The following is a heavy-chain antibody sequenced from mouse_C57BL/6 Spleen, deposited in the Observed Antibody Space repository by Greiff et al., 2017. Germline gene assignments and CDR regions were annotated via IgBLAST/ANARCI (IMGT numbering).Heavy chain of an antibody. Sequence: QVQLQQSGAELMKPGASVKLSCKATGYTFTGYWIEWVKQRPGHGLEWIGEILPGSGSTNYNEKFKGKATFTADTSSNTAYMQPSSLTTEDSAIYYCARRVTTVSDYWGQGTTLTVSS. V-gene: IGHV1-9*01. CDR1: GYTFTGYW. D-gene: IGHD1-1*01. J-gene: IGHJ2*01. CDR2: ILPGSGST. CDR3: ARRVTTVSDY.